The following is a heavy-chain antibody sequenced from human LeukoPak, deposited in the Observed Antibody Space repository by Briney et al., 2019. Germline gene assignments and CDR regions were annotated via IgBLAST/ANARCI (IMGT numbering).Heavy chain of an antibody. D-gene: IGHD3-22*01. CDR3: AKDLYSHTPYYYDSSGYQGNYFDY. Sequence: GGSLRLSCAASRFTFSKSWMTWVRQAPGKGLEWVAVISYDGSNKYYADSVKGRFTISRDNSKNTLYLQMNSLRAEDTAVYYCAKDLYSHTPYYYDSSGYQGNYFDYWGQGTLVTVSS. CDR1: RFTFSKSW. CDR2: ISYDGSNK. J-gene: IGHJ4*02. V-gene: IGHV3-30*18.